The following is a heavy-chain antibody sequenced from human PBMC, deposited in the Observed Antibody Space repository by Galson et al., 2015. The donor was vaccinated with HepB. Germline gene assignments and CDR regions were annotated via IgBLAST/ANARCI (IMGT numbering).Heavy chain of an antibody. CDR1: GFTFGNYG. CDR2: IWYDGTNK. V-gene: IGHV3-33*01. D-gene: IGHD2-2*01. CDR3: AGFIVPSAMYLDP. Sequence: SLRLSCAASGFTFGNYGMHWVRQAPGQGLEWVAVIWYDGTNKFYADSVKGRFTISRDNSKNTLYLQMNSLRGEDTAVYYCAGFIVPSAMYLDPWGQGTLVTVSS. J-gene: IGHJ5*02.